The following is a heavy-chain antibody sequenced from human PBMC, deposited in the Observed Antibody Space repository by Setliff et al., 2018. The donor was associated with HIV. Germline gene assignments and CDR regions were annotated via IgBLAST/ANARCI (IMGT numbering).Heavy chain of an antibody. V-gene: IGHV3-23*01. CDR3: AKELAASGLGYFDS. CDR1: GFTFINFG. D-gene: IGHD3-22*01. J-gene: IGHJ4*02. CDR2: ILSTGERT. Sequence: GGSLRLSCAASGFTFINFGLSWVRQAPGKGLEWVSAILSTGERTFYADSVKGRFTISRDNSKNTVYLQMNSLRAEDTAEYYCAKELAASGLGYFDSWGRGILVTVSS.